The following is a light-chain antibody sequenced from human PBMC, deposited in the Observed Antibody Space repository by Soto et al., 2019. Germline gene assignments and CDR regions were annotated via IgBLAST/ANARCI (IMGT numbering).Light chain of an antibody. Sequence: RVMTQSPATLSLSPGERATLSCRASQSVSTNVAWYQQKPGQSPRLLIYGASTRATDIPARFSGSGSGTDYTLIISSLQSEDFAVYYCQQYNNWPPWTFGQGTKVEVK. CDR3: QQYNNWPPWT. CDR2: GAS. J-gene: IGKJ1*01. V-gene: IGKV3-15*01. CDR1: QSVSTN.